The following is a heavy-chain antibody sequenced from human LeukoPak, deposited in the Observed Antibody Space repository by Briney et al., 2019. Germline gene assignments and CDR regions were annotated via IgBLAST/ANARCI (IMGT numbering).Heavy chain of an antibody. D-gene: IGHD2-21*01. CDR1: GGSISSSNW. CDR2: IYHSGST. Sequence: SETLSLTCAVSGGSISSSNWWSWVRQPPGKGLEWIGEIYHSGSTNYNPSLKSRVTISVDTSKNQFSLKLSSVTAADTAVYYCARGRFPFLHKSVFDYWGQGTLVTVSS. CDR3: ARGRFPFLHKSVFDY. J-gene: IGHJ4*02. V-gene: IGHV4-4*02.